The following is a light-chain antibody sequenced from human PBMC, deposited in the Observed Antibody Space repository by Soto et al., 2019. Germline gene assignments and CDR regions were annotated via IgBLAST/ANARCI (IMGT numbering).Light chain of an antibody. CDR1: QSVRNTD. Sequence: EIVLTQSPATLSLSPGERATFACRASQSVRNTDLAWYQQKVGQAPRLLIYGASRRATGIPDRFSGSGSGTDFILTICRLEPEDFAMYYYQQYGSSPRFTFGPGTKVDIK. J-gene: IGKJ3*01. CDR2: GAS. CDR3: QQYGSSPRFT. V-gene: IGKV3-20*01.